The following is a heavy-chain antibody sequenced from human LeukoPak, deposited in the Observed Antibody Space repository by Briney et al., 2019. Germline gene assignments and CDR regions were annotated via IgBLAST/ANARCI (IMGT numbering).Heavy chain of an antibody. D-gene: IGHD6-13*01. CDR1: GFTFSNYA. V-gene: IGHV3-23*01. Sequence: SGGSLRLSCAASGFTFSNYALSWVRQAPGKGLEWVSTISSSGSSTYYADSVKGRFTISRDNSKNTMDLQMNSLRAEDTAVYYCAKGGYSSSWCLDYWGQGTLVTVSS. CDR3: AKGGYSSSWCLDY. J-gene: IGHJ4*02. CDR2: ISSSGSST.